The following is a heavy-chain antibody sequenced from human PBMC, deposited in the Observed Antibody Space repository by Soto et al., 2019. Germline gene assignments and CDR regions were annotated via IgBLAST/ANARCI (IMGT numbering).Heavy chain of an antibody. V-gene: IGHV3-7*01. J-gene: IGHJ4*02. D-gene: IGHD3-10*01. CDR1: GFPFSTCW. CDR2: INQDGSER. Sequence: EVQLVESGGGLVQPGGSLRLSCAASGFPFSTCWMMWVRQAPGKGLEWVANINQDGSERYYVDSVKGRFTISRDNAKNSLYLQMNSLRAEDTAVYYCVKDNRGSYWGQGTLVTVSS. CDR3: VKDNRGSY.